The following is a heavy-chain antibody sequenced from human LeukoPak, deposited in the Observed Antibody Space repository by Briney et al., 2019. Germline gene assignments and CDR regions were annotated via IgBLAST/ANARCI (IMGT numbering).Heavy chain of an antibody. J-gene: IGHJ4*02. CDR3: AREGRVSGYDFDC. CDR1: GFTFSSYW. D-gene: IGHD5-12*01. CDR2: INSDGSSI. Sequence: GGSLRLSCAASGFTFSSYWMHWVGQAPGKGLVWVSRINSDGSSITYADSVKGRFTISRDNAKNTLYLQMNSLRVEDTAGYYCAREGRVSGYDFDCWGQGTLVTVSS. V-gene: IGHV3-74*03.